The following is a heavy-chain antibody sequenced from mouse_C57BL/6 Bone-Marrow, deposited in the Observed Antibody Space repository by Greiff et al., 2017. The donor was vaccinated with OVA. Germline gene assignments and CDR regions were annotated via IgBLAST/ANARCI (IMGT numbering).Heavy chain of an antibody. Sequence: QVQLQQPGAELVRPGTSVKLSCKASGYTFTSYWMHWVKQRPGQGLEWIGVIDPSDSYTNYNQKFKGKATLTVDQSSSTAYMQLSILTSEDSAVYYCARQNFCGSSRWYFDVWGTGTTVTVSS. CDR1: GYTFTSYW. D-gene: IGHD1-1*01. CDR3: ARQNFCGSSRWYFDV. CDR2: IDPSDSYT. J-gene: IGHJ1*03. V-gene: IGHV1-59*01.